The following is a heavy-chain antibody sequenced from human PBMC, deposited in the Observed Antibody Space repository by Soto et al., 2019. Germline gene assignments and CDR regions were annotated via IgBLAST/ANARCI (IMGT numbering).Heavy chain of an antibody. CDR3: AKDSGYSSGWCFDY. D-gene: IGHD6-19*01. CDR2: ISYDGSNK. V-gene: IGHV3-30*18. Sequence: QVQLVESGGGVVQPGRSLRLSCAASGFTFSSYGMHWVRQAPGKGLEWVAVISYDGSNKYYADSVKGRFTISRDNSKNTLYLQMNSLRAEDTAVYYCAKDSGYSSGWCFDYWGQGTLVNVSS. J-gene: IGHJ4*02. CDR1: GFTFSSYG.